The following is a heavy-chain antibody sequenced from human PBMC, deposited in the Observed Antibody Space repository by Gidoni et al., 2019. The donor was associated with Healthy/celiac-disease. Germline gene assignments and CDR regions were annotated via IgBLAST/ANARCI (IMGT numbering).Heavy chain of an antibody. CDR2: ISSSGSTI. J-gene: IGHJ4*02. D-gene: IGHD6-19*01. V-gene: IGHV3-48*03. Sequence: EVQLVESGGGLVQPGGSLRLSCAASGFTFSSYEMNWVRQAPGKGLEWVSYISSSGSTIYYADSVKGRFTISRDNAKNSLYLQMNSLRAEDTAVYYCARDRIAVAGYGWFDYWGQGTLVTVSS. CDR3: ARDRIAVAGYGWFDY. CDR1: GFTFSSYE.